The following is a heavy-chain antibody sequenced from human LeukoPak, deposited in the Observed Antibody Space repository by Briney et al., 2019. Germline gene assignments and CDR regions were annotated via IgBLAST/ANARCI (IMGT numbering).Heavy chain of an antibody. D-gene: IGHD3-10*01. CDR3: ARDRRGSGSPDFNWFDP. V-gene: IGHV1-69*13. CDR2: IIPIFGTA. CDR1: GGTFSSYA. Sequence: GASVKVSCKASGGTFSSYAISWVRQAPGQGLEWMGGIIPIFGTANYAQKFQGRVTITADESTSTAYMELSSLRSEDTAVYYCARDRRGSGSPDFNWFDPWGQGTLVTVSS. J-gene: IGHJ5*02.